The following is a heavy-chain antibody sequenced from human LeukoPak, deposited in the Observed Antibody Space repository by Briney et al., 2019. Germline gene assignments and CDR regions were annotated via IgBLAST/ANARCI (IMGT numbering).Heavy chain of an antibody. CDR1: GGSFSGYY. J-gene: IGHJ6*02. D-gene: IGHD3-16*02. CDR3: ASLVIGSGYYYYYGMDV. V-gene: IGHV4-34*01. Sequence: SETLSLTCAVYGGSFSGYYWSWIRQPPGKGLEWIGEINHSGSTNYNPSLKSRVTISVDTSKNQISLKLSSVTAADTAVYYCASLVIGSGYYYYYGMDVWGQGTTVTVSS. CDR2: INHSGST.